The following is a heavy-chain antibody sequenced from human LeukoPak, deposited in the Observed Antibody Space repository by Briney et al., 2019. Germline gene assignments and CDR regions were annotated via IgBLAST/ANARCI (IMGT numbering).Heavy chain of an antibody. J-gene: IGHJ4*02. CDR2: ISSSSTI. V-gene: IGHV3-48*01. CDR1: GFTFSSYS. CDR3: AKSGLNRFDY. D-gene: IGHD2-15*01. Sequence: AGGSLRLSCAASGFTFSSYSVNWVRQAPGKGLEWVSYISSSSTIYYADSVKGRFTISRDDSKNTLYLQMNSLRAEDTAVYYCAKSGLNRFDYWGQGTLVTVSS.